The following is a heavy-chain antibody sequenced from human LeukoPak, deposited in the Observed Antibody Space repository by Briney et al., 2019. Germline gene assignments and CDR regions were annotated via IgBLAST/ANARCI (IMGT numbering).Heavy chain of an antibody. J-gene: IGHJ4*02. CDR3: ARHSYYYDSSGYYYFDY. CDR1: GGSISSYY. CDR2: IYYSGST. D-gene: IGHD3-22*01. V-gene: IGHV4-59*08. Sequence: SETLSLTCTVSGGSISSYYWSWIRQPPGKGLEWIGYIYYSGSTNYNPSLKSRVTISVDTSKNQFSLKLFSVTAADTAVYYCARHSYYYDSSGYYYFDYWGQGTLVTVSS.